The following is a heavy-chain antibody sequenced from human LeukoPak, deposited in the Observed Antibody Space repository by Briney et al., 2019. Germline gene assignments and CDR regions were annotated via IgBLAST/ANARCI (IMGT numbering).Heavy chain of an antibody. CDR2: INAGNGNP. CDR3: ARDDPVELYSYGLGGGFDP. V-gene: IGHV1-3*03. Sequence: ASVKVSRKASRYTFTTYDISWVRQAPGQRLQWMGWINAGNGNPKYSQEFQGRVTITRDTSASTTYMELSSLRSEDMAVYYCARDDPVELYSYGLGGGFDPWGQGTLVTVSS. D-gene: IGHD5-18*01. J-gene: IGHJ5*02. CDR1: RYTFTTYD.